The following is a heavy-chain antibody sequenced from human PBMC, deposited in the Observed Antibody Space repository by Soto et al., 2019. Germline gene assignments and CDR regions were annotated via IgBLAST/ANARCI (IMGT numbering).Heavy chain of an antibody. J-gene: IGHJ6*02. CDR3: ARGGDFWSGGTDRYGMDV. CDR2: INAGNGNT. D-gene: IGHD3-3*01. V-gene: IGHV1-3*01. CDR1: GYTFTSYA. Sequence: ASVKVSCKASGYTFTSYAMHWVRQAPGQRLEWLGWINAGNGNTKYSQKFQGRVTMTRDTSTSTVYMELSSLRSEDTAVYYCARGGDFWSGGTDRYGMDVWGQGATVTVSS.